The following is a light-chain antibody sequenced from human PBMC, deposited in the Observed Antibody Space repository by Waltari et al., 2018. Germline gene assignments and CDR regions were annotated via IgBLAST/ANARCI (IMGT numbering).Light chain of an antibody. CDR1: QGIRND. V-gene: IGKV1-39*01. J-gene: IGKJ1*01. CDR2: AAS. CDR3: QQSYSQTRT. Sequence: DIQMTQSPSTLSASVGDRVTITCRASQGIRNDLGWYQQKPGKAPKRLIYAASSLESGVPSRFSGSGSGRDFTLIISSLQPEDFATYSCQQSYSQTRTFGQGTKVEI.